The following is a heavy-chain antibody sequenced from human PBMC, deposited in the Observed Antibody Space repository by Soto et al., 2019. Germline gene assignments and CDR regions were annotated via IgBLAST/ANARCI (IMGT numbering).Heavy chain of an antibody. V-gene: IGHV1-69*01. CDR3: ARRREKGIGSYYFDY. CDR1: GGTFSSYA. CDR2: IIPIFGTA. Sequence: QVQLVQSGAEVKKPGSSVKVSCKASGGTFSSYAISWVRQAPGQGLEWMGGIIPIFGTANYAQKFQGRVTIPAHESTSTVYMELSSLRSEDTAVYYCARRREKGIGSYYFDYWGQGTLVTVSS. D-gene: IGHD1-26*01. J-gene: IGHJ4*02.